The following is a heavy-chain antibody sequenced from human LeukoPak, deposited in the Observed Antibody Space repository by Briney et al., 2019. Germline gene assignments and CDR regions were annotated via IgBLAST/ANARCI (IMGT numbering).Heavy chain of an antibody. Sequence: SETLSLICTVSGGSISSSSYYWGWIRQPPGKGLEWIGSIYYSGSTYYNPSLKSRVTISVDTSKNQFSLKLSSVTAADTAVYYCASPAVVTDAFDIWGQGTMVTVSS. CDR1: GGSISSSSYY. D-gene: IGHD4-23*01. V-gene: IGHV4-39*01. CDR2: IYYSGST. CDR3: ASPAVVTDAFDI. J-gene: IGHJ3*02.